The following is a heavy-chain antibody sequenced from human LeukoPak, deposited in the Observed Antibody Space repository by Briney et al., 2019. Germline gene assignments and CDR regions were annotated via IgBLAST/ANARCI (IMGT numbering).Heavy chain of an antibody. J-gene: IGHJ6*02. CDR1: GYTFTSYC. CDR2: ISAYNGNT. CDR3: AREDRQGNCHGSQRLPHAWYYYYGMDV. Sequence: GASVKVSCKASGYTFTSYCISWVRQAPGQGLEWMGWISAYNGNTNYAQKLQGRVTMTTDTSTSTAYMELRSLRSDDTAVYYCAREDRQGNCHGSQRLPHAWYYYYGMDVWGQGTTVTVSS. D-gene: IGHD5-18*01. V-gene: IGHV1-18*04.